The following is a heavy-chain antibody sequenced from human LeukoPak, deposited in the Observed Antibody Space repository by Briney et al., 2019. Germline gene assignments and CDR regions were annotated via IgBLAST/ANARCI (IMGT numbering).Heavy chain of an antibody. V-gene: IGHV4-59*01. J-gene: IGHJ4*02. CDR3: ARAANSGWSHFDY. D-gene: IGHD6-19*01. CDR2: MYNSGST. Sequence: PSETLSLTCTVSGGSISSYYWSWIRQPLGKGLEWIGYMYNSGSTNYNPSLKSRVIISVDTSKNQFSLQLSSVTAADTAVYYCARAANSGWSHFDYWGQGTLVTVSS. CDR1: GGSISSYY.